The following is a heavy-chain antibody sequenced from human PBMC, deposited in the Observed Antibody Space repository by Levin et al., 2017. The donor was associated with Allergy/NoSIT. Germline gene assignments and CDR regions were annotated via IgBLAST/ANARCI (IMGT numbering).Heavy chain of an antibody. J-gene: IGHJ4*02. CDR1: GFTFSSYG. Sequence: GGSLRLSCAASGFTFSSYGMHWVRQAPGKGLEWVAVIWYDGSNKYYADSVKGRFTISRDNSKNTLYLQMNSLRAEDTAVYYCARGMGIAVVLDYWGQGTLVTVSS. D-gene: IGHD6-19*01. CDR2: IWYDGSNK. CDR3: ARGMGIAVVLDY. V-gene: IGHV3-33*01.